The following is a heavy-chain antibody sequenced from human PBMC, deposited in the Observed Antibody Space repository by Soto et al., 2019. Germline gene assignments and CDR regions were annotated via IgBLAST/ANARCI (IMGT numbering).Heavy chain of an antibody. CDR2: ISTYSTTI. D-gene: IGHD2-2*01. V-gene: IGHV3-48*02. CDR1: GFTFSGYS. CDR3: TRYPGDY. J-gene: IGHJ4*02. Sequence: HPGGSLRLSCAASGFTFSGYSMNWVRQAPGKGLEWVAYISTYSTTIYYADSVKGRFTVSRDNVKNSLSLQMNSLRDEDTAVYYCTRYPGDYWGQGTLVTVSS.